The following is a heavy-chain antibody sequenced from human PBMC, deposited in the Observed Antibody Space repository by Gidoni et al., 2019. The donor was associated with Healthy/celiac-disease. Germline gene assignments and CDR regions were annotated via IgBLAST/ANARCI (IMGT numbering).Heavy chain of an antibody. J-gene: IGHJ4*02. D-gene: IGHD6-19*01. CDR1: GFTVSSNY. CDR3: ARTPYSSGWSFDY. Sequence: EAQLVESGGGLVQPGGSLRLSCAASGFTVSSNYMSWVRQAPGKGLEWVSVIYSGGSTYYADSVKGRFTISRDNSKNTLYLQMNSLRAEDTAVYYCARTPYSSGWSFDYWGQGTLVTVSS. V-gene: IGHV3-66*02. CDR2: IYSGGST.